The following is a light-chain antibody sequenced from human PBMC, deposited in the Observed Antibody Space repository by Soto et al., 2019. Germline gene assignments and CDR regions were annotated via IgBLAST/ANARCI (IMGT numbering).Light chain of an antibody. J-gene: IGLJ1*01. Sequence: QSALTQPASVSGSPGQSITISCTGTSSDVGGYNYVSWYQQHPGKGPKLMIYEVSNRPSGVSNRFSGSKSGNTATLTISGLQAEDEADYYCSSYTSTTTRVLGNGTKVTV. CDR1: SSDVGGYNY. CDR2: EVS. V-gene: IGLV2-14*03. CDR3: SSYTSTTTRV.